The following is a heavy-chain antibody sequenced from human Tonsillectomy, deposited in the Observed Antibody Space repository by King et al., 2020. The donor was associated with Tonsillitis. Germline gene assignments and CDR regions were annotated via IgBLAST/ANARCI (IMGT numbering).Heavy chain of an antibody. CDR1: GGSISSGGYY. CDR3: ARARPFPPPRRFLGYGMDV. D-gene: IGHD3-3*01. CDR2: IYYSGST. Sequence: VQLQESGPGLVKPSQTLSLTCTVSGGSISSGGYYWSWIRQHPGKGLEWIGYIYYSGSTYYNPSLKSRVTISVDTSKNQFSLKLSSVTAADTAGSYCARARPFPPPRRFLGYGMDVWGQGTTVTVSS. V-gene: IGHV4-31*03. J-gene: IGHJ6*02.